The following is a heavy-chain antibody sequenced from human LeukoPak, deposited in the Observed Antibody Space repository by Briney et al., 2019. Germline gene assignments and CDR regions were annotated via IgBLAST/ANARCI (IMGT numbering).Heavy chain of an antibody. CDR1: GGSISSGDYY. D-gene: IGHD3-22*01. J-gene: IGHJ4*02. CDR3: ASSYYDSSGYYSPDGY. V-gene: IGHV4-30-4*01. CDR2: IYYSGST. Sequence: PSQTLSLTCTVSGGSISSGDYYWSWIRQPPGKGLEWIGYIYYSGSTYYNPSLKSRVTISVDTSKNQFSLKLSSVTAADTAVYYCASSYYDSSGYYSPDGYWGQGTLVTVSS.